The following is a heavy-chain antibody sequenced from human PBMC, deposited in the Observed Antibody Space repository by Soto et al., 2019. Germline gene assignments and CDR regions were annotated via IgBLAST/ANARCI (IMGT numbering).Heavy chain of an antibody. V-gene: IGHV3-30*03. J-gene: IGHJ4*02. D-gene: IGHD3-22*01. CDR2: ISYDGSNK. Sequence: PGRPPTLSCAASGFHFSSYGMHLVRPAPSKGLEWVAVISYDGSNKYYADSVKGRFTISRDNSKNTLYLQMNSLRAEDTAVYYCATGHYYDSSGYYPLNYWGQGTLVTVSS. CDR1: GFHFSSYG. CDR3: ATGHYYDSSGYYPLNY.